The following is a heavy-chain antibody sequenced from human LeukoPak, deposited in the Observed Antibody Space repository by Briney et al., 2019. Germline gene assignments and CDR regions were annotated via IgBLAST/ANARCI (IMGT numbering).Heavy chain of an antibody. J-gene: IGHJ4*02. CDR1: GGSITSSSFY. CDR3: ARARGGLDPLDY. Sequence: SETLSLTCTVSGGSITSSSFYWGWIRQPPGKGLEWIGSIFYSGSSCYNPSLKSRVTISVDTSKNQFSLKLSSVTAADTALYYCARARGGLDPLDYWGQGTLVTVSS. V-gene: IGHV4-39*07. D-gene: IGHD3-16*01. CDR2: IFYSGSS.